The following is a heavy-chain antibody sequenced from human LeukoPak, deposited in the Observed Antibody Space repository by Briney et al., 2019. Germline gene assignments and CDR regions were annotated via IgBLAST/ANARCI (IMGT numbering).Heavy chain of an antibody. CDR2: ISGSGAST. V-gene: IGHV3-23*01. Sequence: GGSLRLSCVGSGFTFSSHEMNWVRQAPGKGLEWVSGISGSGASTYYADSVKGRFTISRDNSKNTLFLQVNSLRAEDTAIYYCAKCRQYSSSLFDYWGQGTLVTVSS. CDR3: AKCRQYSSSLFDY. J-gene: IGHJ4*02. D-gene: IGHD6-6*01. CDR1: GFTFSSHE.